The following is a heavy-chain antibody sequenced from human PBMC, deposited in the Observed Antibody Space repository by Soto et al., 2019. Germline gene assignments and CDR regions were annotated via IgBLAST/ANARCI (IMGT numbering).Heavy chain of an antibody. V-gene: IGHV2-5*01. J-gene: IGHJ4*02. CDR2: IYWNDDK. D-gene: IGHD3-16*01. Sequence: QITLKESGPTLVEPTQTLTLTCTYSGFSLRTTGVGVGWIRQPPGKALEWLGIIYWNDDKRYSPSLKNRVTLTSDLSKSQVVLTMTNMDPVDTATYYCAHTWGLPFDYWGQGTLVIVSS. CDR3: AHTWGLPFDY. CDR1: GFSLRTTGVG.